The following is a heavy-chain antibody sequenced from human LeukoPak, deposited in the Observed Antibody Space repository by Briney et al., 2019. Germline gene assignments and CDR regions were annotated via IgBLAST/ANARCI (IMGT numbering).Heavy chain of an antibody. CDR3: ARVGDHYHWYLDV. CDR1: GFSVSTNY. D-gene: IGHD3-10*01. Sequence: GGSLRLSCEGSGFSVSTNYMNWVRQAPGKGLEWASILYSGGSTYYADSVKGRLTVSRDSSKNTLYLHMNSLRAEDTAVYYCARVGDHYHWYLDVWGRGTLVTASS. J-gene: IGHJ2*01. CDR2: LYSGGST. V-gene: IGHV3-53*01.